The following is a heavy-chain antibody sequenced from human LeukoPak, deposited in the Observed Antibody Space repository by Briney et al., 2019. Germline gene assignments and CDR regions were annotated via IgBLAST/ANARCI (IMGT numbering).Heavy chain of an antibody. CDR1: GYSISSGYY. Sequence: SETLSLTCTVSGYSISSGYYWGWIRQPPGKGLEWIGSIYHSGSTYYNPSLKSRVTISVDTSKNQFSLKLSSVTAADTAVYYCARVEGRYFDWLPTEYYFDYWGQGTLVTVSS. J-gene: IGHJ4*02. D-gene: IGHD3-9*01. CDR2: IYHSGST. V-gene: IGHV4-38-2*02. CDR3: ARVEGRYFDWLPTEYYFDY.